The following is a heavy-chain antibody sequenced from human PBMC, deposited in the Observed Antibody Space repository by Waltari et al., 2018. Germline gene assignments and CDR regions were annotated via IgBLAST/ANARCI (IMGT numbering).Heavy chain of an antibody. CDR2: IYSGGST. Sequence: EVQLVESGGGLVQPGGSLRLSCAASGFTVSSNYMSWVRQAPGKGLEWVSVIYSGGSTYYADSVKGRFTISRDKSKNTLYLQMNSLRAEDTAVYYCASSGYGQWLVLNAFDIWGQGTMVTVSS. V-gene: IGHV3-66*02. CDR1: GFTVSSNY. CDR3: ASSGYGQWLVLNAFDI. J-gene: IGHJ3*02. D-gene: IGHD6-19*01.